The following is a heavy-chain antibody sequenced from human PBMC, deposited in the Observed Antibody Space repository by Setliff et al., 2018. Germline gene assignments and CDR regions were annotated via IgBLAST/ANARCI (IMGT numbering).Heavy chain of an antibody. CDR2: IYSSGST. D-gene: IGHD3-22*01. CDR3: ARESRYYYDNLGTLDY. J-gene: IGHJ4*02. CDR1: GGSISSGDYY. Sequence: PSETLSLTCTVSGGSISSGDYYWSWIRQPPGKGLEWIGYIYSSGSTYYNPPLKSRVSISVDTSKNQFSLKLSSVTAADTAVYYCARESRYYYDNLGTLDYWGQGTLVTVSS. V-gene: IGHV4-30-4*08.